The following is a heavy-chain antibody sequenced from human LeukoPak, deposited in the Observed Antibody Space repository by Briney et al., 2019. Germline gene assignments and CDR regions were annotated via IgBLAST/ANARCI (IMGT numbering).Heavy chain of an antibody. Sequence: PSETLSLTCAVYGGSFSAYYWSWIRQPPGKGLEWIGEINHTGSTSYNPSLKSRVTISVDTSKNQFSLKLNSVTAADTAVYYCAGGYSYGYYYYYYMDVWGKGTTVTVSS. J-gene: IGHJ6*03. CDR3: AGGYSYGYYYYYYMDV. V-gene: IGHV4-34*01. CDR1: GGSFSAYY. CDR2: INHTGST. D-gene: IGHD5-18*01.